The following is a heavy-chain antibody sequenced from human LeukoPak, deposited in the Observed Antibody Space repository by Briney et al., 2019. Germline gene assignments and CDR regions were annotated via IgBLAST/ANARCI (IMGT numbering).Heavy chain of an antibody. CDR2: ISDSGGST. D-gene: IGHD3-10*01. J-gene: IGHJ4*02. V-gene: IGHV3-23*01. CDR1: GFTFISYS. Sequence: GGSLRLSCAASGFTFISYSMNWVGQAQGKGLDGVSGISDSGGSTYYADSVKGRFTISRDNSKNTLYLQMNSLRAEDTAVYYCAKSLSGGGYYFEYWGQGTLVTVSS. CDR3: AKSLSGGGYYFEY.